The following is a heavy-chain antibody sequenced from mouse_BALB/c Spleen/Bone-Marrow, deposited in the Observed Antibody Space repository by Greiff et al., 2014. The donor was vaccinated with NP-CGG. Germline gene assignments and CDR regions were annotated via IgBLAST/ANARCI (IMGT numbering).Heavy chain of an antibody. CDR2: IDPANGNT. D-gene: IGHD2-2*01. J-gene: IGHJ2*01. V-gene: IGHV14-3*02. Sequence: EVQRVESGAELVKPGASVKLSCTASGFNIKDTYMPWVKQRPEQGLEWIGRIDPANGNTKYDPKFQGKAIITADTSSNTAYLQLSSLTSEDTAVYYCASYVYGYYFDYWGQGTTLTVSS. CDR1: GFNIKDTY. CDR3: ASYVYGYYFDY.